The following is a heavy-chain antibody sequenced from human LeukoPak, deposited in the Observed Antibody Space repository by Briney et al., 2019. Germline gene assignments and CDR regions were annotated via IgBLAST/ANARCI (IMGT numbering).Heavy chain of an antibody. CDR3: ARERDPYYYDSTPFGY. J-gene: IGHJ4*02. CDR1: GFTVSSNY. Sequence: GGSLRLSCAASGFTVSSNYMSWVRQAPGKGLEWVSVIYSGGSTYYADSVKGRFTISRDNSKNTLYLQMNSLRAEDTAVYYCARERDPYYYDSTPFGYWGQGTLVTVSS. V-gene: IGHV3-53*01. CDR2: IYSGGST. D-gene: IGHD3-22*01.